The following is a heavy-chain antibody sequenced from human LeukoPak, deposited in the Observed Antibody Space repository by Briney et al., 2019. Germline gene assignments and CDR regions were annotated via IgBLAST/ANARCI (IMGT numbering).Heavy chain of an antibody. J-gene: IGHJ4*02. CDR2: IYPNSGAT. Sequence: ASVMVSCETSGYTFTDYYFYRLRQAPGQGLEWMAWIYPNSGATRYAQKFQGRITVTRDTSISTAYMELRTLTPDDTAVYYCARDGDAVMVDFDYWGQGTLVTVSS. CDR1: GYTFTDYY. V-gene: IGHV1-2*02. CDR3: ARDGDAVMVDFDY. D-gene: IGHD5-18*01.